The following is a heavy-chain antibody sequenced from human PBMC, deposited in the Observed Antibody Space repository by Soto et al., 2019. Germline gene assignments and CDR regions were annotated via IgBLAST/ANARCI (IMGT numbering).Heavy chain of an antibody. J-gene: IGHJ4*02. Sequence: GGSLRLSCAASGFTFSDYYMSWIRQAPGKGLEWVSYISESGSTIYYADSVKGRFTISRDNAKNSLYLQMNSLRAEDAAVYYCASRAPYYFDYWGQGTLVTVSS. CDR1: GFTFSDYY. CDR3: ASRAPYYFDY. V-gene: IGHV3-11*01. D-gene: IGHD3-10*01. CDR2: ISESGSTI.